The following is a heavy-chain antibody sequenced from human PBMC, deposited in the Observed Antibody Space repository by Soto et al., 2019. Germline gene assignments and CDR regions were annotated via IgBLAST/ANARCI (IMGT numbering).Heavy chain of an antibody. Sequence: SEKLPLTCTVSGGSISRYYWRWIRQPPGKRLEWIGYIYYSGSTNYNPSLKSRVTISVDTSKNQFSLKLSSVTAADTAVYYCANLVSSFTPQADLFDLCSQGTLV. D-gene: IGHD3-16*02. CDR3: ANLVSSFTPQADLFDL. CDR1: GGSISRYY. CDR2: IYYSGST. J-gene: IGHJ5*02. V-gene: IGHV4-59*01.